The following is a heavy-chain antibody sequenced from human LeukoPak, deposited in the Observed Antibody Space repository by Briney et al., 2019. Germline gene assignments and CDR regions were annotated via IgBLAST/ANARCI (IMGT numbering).Heavy chain of an antibody. V-gene: IGHV4-4*02. CDR2: IYHSGST. D-gene: IGHD2-2*01. CDR3: AKTVTKYCSSTSCPFDY. Sequence: SETLSLTCAVSGGSISSSNWWSWVRQPPGKGLEWIGEIYHSGSTNYNPSLKSRVTISVDTSKSQFSLKLSSVTAADTAVYYCAKTVTKYCSSTSCPFDYWGQGTLVTVSS. J-gene: IGHJ4*02. CDR1: GGSISSSNW.